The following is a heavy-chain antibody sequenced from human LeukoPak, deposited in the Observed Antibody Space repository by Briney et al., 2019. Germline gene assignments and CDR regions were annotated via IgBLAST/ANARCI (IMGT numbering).Heavy chain of an antibody. D-gene: IGHD6-19*01. J-gene: IGHJ4*02. CDR3: TKEPIPVAGGYYFDY. CDR1: GFTFSSYG. V-gene: IGHV3-30*18. CDR2: ISYAGSTE. Sequence: GSPRLSCAASGFTFSSYGMHWARQAPGKGLEWVAVISYAGSTEYYADSVKGRFTISRDNSKNTLYLQINSLRAEDTAVYYCTKEPIPVAGGYYFDYWGQGTLVTVSS.